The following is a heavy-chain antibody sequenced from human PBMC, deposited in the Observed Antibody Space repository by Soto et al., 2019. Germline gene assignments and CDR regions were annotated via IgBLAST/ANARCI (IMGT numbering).Heavy chain of an antibody. CDR2: TYQSGSA. CDR1: GGSVTSYH. V-gene: IGHV4-30-2*06. CDR3: ARDYYGMDV. Sequence: SETLSLTCFVSGGSVTSYHWTWIRQSPGKGLEWIGYTYQSGSAYYNPSLKSRVTISVDRSKNQFSLNLTSVTAADTAVYYCARDYYGMDVWGQGTTVTVSS. J-gene: IGHJ6*02.